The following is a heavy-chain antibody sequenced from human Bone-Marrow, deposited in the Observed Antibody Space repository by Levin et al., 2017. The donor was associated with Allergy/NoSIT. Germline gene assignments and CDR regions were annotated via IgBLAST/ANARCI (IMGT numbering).Heavy chain of an antibody. D-gene: IGHD3-3*01. CDR2: ISSSGSTI. V-gene: IGHV3-11*01. J-gene: IGHJ5*02. CDR1: GFTFSDYY. Sequence: GGSLRLSCAASGFTFSDYYMSWIRQAPGKGLEWVSYISSSGSTIYYADSVKGRFTISRDNAKNSLYLQMNSLRAEDTAVYYCARDHRGAYYDFWSGYYTWGNNWFDPWGQGTLVTVSS. CDR3: ARDHRGAYYDFWSGYYTWGNNWFDP.